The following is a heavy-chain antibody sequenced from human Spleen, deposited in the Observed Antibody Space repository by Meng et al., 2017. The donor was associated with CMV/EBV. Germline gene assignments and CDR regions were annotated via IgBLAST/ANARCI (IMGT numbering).Heavy chain of an antibody. J-gene: IGHJ6*02. CDR2: IYSVGSST. D-gene: IGHD2-2*01. CDR3: AKDRFCSSSSCFQGYFALDV. V-gene: IGHV3-23*03. CDR1: GFTFSSYG. Sequence: GESLKNSCAASGFTFSSYGMSWVRQAPGKGLEWVSVIYSVGSSTYYADSVRGRLTISRDKSKNTVYVQMDGLVIEDTAVYFCAKDRFCSSSSCFQGYFALDVWGQGTTVTVSS.